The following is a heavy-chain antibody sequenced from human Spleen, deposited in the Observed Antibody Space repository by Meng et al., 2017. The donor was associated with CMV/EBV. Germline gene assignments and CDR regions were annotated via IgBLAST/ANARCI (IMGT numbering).Heavy chain of an antibody. CDR3: ARAHDTSGYAYYFDY. CDR2: ISTYSGKT. D-gene: IGHD3-22*01. CDR1: GYSFSSVG. Sequence: GYSFSSVGISWVRQAPGQGLEWMGWISTYSGKTSYARKLKGRVTMTTDTSTTTAYMELRSLRSDDTAVYYCARAHDTSGYAYYFDYWGQGTLVTVSS. J-gene: IGHJ4*02. V-gene: IGHV1-18*04.